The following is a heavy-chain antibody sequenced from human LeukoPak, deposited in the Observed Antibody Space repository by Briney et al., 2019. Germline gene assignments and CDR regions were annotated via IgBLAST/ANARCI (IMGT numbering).Heavy chain of an antibody. CDR2: ISGSDGST. J-gene: IGHJ5*02. CDR1: GFTFSTYA. CDR3: AKDGGGGNCCNWFDP. V-gene: IGHV3-23*01. D-gene: IGHD2-15*01. Sequence: GGSLRLSCAASGFTFSTYAMSWVRQAPGKGLEWVSGISGSDGSTDYADSVKGRFTISRDNSKNTLYLQMNSLRAEDTAVYHCAKDGGGGNCCNWFDPWGQGTLVTVSS.